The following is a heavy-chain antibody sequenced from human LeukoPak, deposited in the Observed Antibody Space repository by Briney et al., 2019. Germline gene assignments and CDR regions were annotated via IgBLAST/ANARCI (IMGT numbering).Heavy chain of an antibody. CDR3: AHSGGQGAFDI. J-gene: IGHJ3*02. CDR1: GFTFDDYA. Sequence: GRSLRLSCAASGFTFDDYAMHWVRQTPGKGLEGVSGISRNSGSIGYADSVKGRFTISRDIAKNSLYLQINSLRADDMALYYCAHSGGQGAFDIWGQGTMVTVSS. V-gene: IGHV3-9*03. CDR2: ISRNSGSI. D-gene: IGHD6-19*01.